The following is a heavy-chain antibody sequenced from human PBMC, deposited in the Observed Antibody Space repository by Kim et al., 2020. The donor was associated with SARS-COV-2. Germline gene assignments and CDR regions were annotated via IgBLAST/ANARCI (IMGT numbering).Heavy chain of an antibody. CDR2: ISSSGSTI. V-gene: IGHV3-11*01. Sequence: GGSLRLSCTASGFSFSDYYMSWIRQAPGKGLEWVSYISSSGSTIYYADPVKGRFTISRDNAKHSLYLQMNSLRAEDTAVYYCARVAVAGTGALDVWGQGTTVTVSS. CDR3: ARVAVAGTGALDV. J-gene: IGHJ6*02. D-gene: IGHD6-19*01. CDR1: GFSFSDYY.